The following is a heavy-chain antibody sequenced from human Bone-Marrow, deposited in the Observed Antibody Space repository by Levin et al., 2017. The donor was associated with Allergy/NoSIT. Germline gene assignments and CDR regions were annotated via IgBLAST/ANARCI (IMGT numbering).Heavy chain of an antibody. Sequence: QTGGSLRLSCAASGFTFRNYAMHWVRQAPGKGLEWVALISYDESHEYYVDSVKGRFTISRDNSKNTLYLQMNSLRTEDTAVYYCAKDGSRGYSYGRLDLDYWGQGTLVTVSS. CDR2: ISYDESHE. V-gene: IGHV3-30*18. J-gene: IGHJ4*02. D-gene: IGHD5-18*01. CDR1: GFTFRNYA. CDR3: AKDGSRGYSYGRLDLDY.